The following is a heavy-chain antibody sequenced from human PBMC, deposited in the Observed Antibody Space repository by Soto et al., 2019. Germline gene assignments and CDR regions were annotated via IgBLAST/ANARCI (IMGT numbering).Heavy chain of an antibody. CDR2: MNPNSGNT. V-gene: IGHV1-8*01. J-gene: IGHJ3*02. Sequence: VASVKVSCKASGYTFTSYDINWVRQATGQGLEWMGWMNPNSGNTGYAQKFQGRVTMTRNTSISTAYMELSSLRSEDTAVYYCARVLITFGGVIVSAFDIWGQGTMVSVSS. CDR3: ARVLITFGGVIVSAFDI. D-gene: IGHD3-16*02. CDR1: GYTFTSYD.